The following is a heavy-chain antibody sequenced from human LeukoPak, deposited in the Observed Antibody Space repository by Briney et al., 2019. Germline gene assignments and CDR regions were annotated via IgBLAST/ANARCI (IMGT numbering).Heavy chain of an antibody. V-gene: IGHV5-51*01. D-gene: IGHD1-1*01. J-gene: IGHJ6*02. Sequence: GESLKISCEVSGHRFTNHWIGWVRQMPGKGLEWMGIINLGDSDTRYSPSFQGQVTISADKSIGTAYLQWSSLKASDTAVYYCARTELQRPYYYYGMDVWGQGTTVTVSS. CDR2: INLGDSDT. CDR3: ARTELQRPYYYYGMDV. CDR1: GHRFTNHW.